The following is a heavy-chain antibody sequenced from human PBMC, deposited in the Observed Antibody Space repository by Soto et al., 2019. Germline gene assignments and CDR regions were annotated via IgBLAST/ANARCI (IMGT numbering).Heavy chain of an antibody. CDR3: ARGPELDV. J-gene: IGHJ6*04. Sequence: SGGSLRLSCAASGFTFSDYYMSWVRQAPGKGLEWISYISGSGAPYYADSEKGRFTISRDNAKNSLYLQMNSLRVEDTAVYYCARGPELDVWGKGTTVTVSS. V-gene: IGHV3-11*01. CDR1: GFTFSDYY. CDR2: ISGSGAP. D-gene: IGHD1-26*01.